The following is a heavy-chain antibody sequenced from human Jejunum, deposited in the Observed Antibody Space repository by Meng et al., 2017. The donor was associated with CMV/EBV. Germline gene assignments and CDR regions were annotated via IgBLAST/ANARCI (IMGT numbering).Heavy chain of an antibody. CDR1: GITFTSYS. Sequence: SGITFTSYSLNWVRQAPEKGLGWLSYISGSSTYIYHADSVKGQFTCSRDNAKTSVYLQMNSLRAEDTAVYYCVRAIDYGDPNWFDPWGQGTLVTVSS. J-gene: IGHJ5*02. CDR3: VRAIDYGDPNWFDP. CDR2: ISGSSTYI. D-gene: IGHD4-17*01. V-gene: IGHV3-21*01.